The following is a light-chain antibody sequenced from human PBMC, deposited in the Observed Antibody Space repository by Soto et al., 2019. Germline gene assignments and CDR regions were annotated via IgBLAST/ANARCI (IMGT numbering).Light chain of an antibody. V-gene: IGKV1-5*03. CDR1: QSISNW. Sequence: DIQMTQSPSTLSASVGDRVTITCRASQSISNWLAWYQQKPGKAPKVLIYKASSLEAGVPSRFNGSGSGTEFTLTISSLQPDDFGTYYCQEYNSYWTFGQGTKVEIK. J-gene: IGKJ1*01. CDR3: QEYNSYWT. CDR2: KAS.